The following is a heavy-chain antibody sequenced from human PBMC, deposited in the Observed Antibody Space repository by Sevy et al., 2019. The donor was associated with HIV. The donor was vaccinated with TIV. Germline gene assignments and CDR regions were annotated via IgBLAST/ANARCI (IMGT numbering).Heavy chain of an antibody. CDR1: GFTFGDYA. J-gene: IGHJ4*02. D-gene: IGHD3-3*01. CDR3: TRDKEEGVGDY. V-gene: IGHV3-49*03. CDR2: IRSKAYGGTT. Sequence: GGSLRLSCTASGFTFGDYAMSWFRQAPGKGLEWVGFIRSKAYGGTTEYAATVKGRFTISRENSKSIAYLQMNSLKTEDTSVYDWTRDKEEGVGDYWGQGTLVTVSS.